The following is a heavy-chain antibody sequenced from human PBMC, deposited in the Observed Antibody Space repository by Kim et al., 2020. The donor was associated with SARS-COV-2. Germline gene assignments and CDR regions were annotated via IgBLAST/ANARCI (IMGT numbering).Heavy chain of an antibody. Sequence: GGSLRLSCAVSGFTFSSYDMHWVRQATGKGLEWVSAIGTAGDTYYPGSVKGRFTISRENAKNSLYLQMNSLRAGDTAVYYCARALYSSSWYDPLAHYYYYCDMHVGGQGTTLTVSS. CDR2: IGTAGDT. CDR1: GFTFSSYD. V-gene: IGHV3-13*01. D-gene: IGHD6-13*01. CDR3: ARALYSSSWYDPLAHYYYYCDMHV. J-gene: IGHJ6*02.